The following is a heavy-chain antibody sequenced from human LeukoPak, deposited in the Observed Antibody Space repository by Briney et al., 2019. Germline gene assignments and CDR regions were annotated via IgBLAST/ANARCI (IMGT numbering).Heavy chain of an antibody. CDR2: IKQDGSEK. CDR1: GFTIDGYT. V-gene: IGHV3-7*01. D-gene: IGHD3-16*01. J-gene: IGHJ6*03. CDR3: ARDSFGAKDYYYYMDV. Sequence: AGGSLRLSCAASGFTIDGYTLSWVRQAPGKGLEWVANIKQDGSEKYYVDSVKGRFTISRDNAKNSLYLQMNSLRAEDTAVYYCARDSFGAKDYYYYMDVWGKGTTVTVSS.